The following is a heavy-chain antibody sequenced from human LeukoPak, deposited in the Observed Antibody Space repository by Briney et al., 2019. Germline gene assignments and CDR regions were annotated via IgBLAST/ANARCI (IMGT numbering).Heavy chain of an antibody. CDR2: IYASGNT. CDR3: ARGRGSSWYYFDS. CDR1: GGSISSYY. J-gene: IGHJ4*02. D-gene: IGHD6-13*01. Sequence: ASETLSLTCTVSGGSISSYYWSWVRQPAGKGLEWIGRIYASGNTNYNPSLKGRVTMTVDTSKNQFSLNLSSVTAADTAVYYSARGRGSSWYYFDSWGQGTLVTVSS. V-gene: IGHV4-4*07.